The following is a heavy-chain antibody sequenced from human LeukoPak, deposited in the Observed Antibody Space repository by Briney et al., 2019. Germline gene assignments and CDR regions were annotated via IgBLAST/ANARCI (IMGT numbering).Heavy chain of an antibody. CDR1: GGSFSGYY. Sequence: PSETLSLTCAVYGGSFSGYYWSWIRQPPGKGLERIGEINHSGSTNYNPSLKSRVTISVDTSENQFSLKLSSVTAADTAVYYCARDLLGDDSSGYYPLDYWGQGTLVTVSS. V-gene: IGHV4-34*01. J-gene: IGHJ4*02. D-gene: IGHD3-22*01. CDR2: INHSGST. CDR3: ARDLLGDDSSGYYPLDY.